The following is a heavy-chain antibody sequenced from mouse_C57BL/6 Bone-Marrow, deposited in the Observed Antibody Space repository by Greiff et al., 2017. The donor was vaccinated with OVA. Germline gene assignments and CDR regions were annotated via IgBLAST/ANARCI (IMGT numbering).Heavy chain of an antibody. D-gene: IGHD1-1*01. Sequence: EVKLVESGGGLVQPGESLKLSCESNEYEFPSHDMSWVRKTPEKRLELVAAINSDGGSTYYPDTMERRFIISRDNTKNTLYLQMSRLKSEDTAMYYCARQGYYGSSYGWFAYWGQGTLVTVSA. CDR2: INSDGGST. J-gene: IGHJ3*01. CDR1: EYEFPSHD. CDR3: ARQGYYGSSYGWFAY. V-gene: IGHV5-2*03.